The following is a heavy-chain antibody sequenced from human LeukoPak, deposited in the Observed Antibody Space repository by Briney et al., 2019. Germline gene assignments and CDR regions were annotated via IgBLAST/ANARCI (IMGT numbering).Heavy chain of an antibody. CDR1: GYSFTSYW. Sequence: GESLKISCKGSGYSFTSYWIGWVRQMPGKGLEWMGIIYPGDSDTRYSPSFQGQVTISADKSISTAYLQWSSLKASDTAMYYCASLGILERGYSSYDDAFDIWGQGTMVTVSS. V-gene: IGHV5-51*01. D-gene: IGHD5-12*01. CDR3: ASLGILERGYSSYDDAFDI. J-gene: IGHJ3*02. CDR2: IYPGDSDT.